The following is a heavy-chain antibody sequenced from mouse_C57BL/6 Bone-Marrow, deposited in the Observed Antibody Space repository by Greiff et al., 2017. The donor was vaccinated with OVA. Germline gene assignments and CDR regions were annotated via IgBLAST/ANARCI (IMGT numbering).Heavy chain of an antibody. Sequence: QVQLKQPGAELVKPGASVKMSCKASGYTFTSYWITWVKQRPGQGLEWIGDIYPGSGSTNYNEKFKSKATLTVDTSSSTAYMQLSSLTSEDSAVYYCATYSNWYFDVWGTGTTVTVSS. CDR3: ATYSNWYFDV. CDR2: IYPGSGST. V-gene: IGHV1-55*01. J-gene: IGHJ1*03. D-gene: IGHD2-5*01. CDR1: GYTFTSYW.